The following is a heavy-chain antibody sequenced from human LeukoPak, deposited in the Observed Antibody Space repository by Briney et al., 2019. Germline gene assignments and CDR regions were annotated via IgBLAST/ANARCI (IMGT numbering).Heavy chain of an antibody. V-gene: IGHV3-30*18. D-gene: IGHD3-22*01. J-gene: IGHJ4*02. CDR3: AKDTFDSSGTGGPYFDY. CDR2: ISYDGSNK. CDR1: GFTFSSYV. Sequence: GGSLRLSCAASGFTFSSYVMHWVRQAPGKGLEWVAVISYDGSNKYYADSVRGRFTISRDNSKNTLYLQMNSLRAEDTAVYYCAKDTFDSSGTGGPYFDYWGQGTLVTVSS.